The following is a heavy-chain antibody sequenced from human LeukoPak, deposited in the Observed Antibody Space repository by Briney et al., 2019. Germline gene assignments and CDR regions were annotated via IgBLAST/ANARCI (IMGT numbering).Heavy chain of an antibody. CDR1: GGSISSYY. J-gene: IGHJ4*02. V-gene: IGHV4-59*01. Sequence: SETLSLTCTVSGGSISSYYWSCIRQPPGKGLEWIGYIYYSGSTNYNPSLKSRVTISVDTSKNQFSLKLSSVTAPDTAVYYCARGAPSTYYDFWSGYYLDYWGPGTLVTVSS. CDR3: ARGAPSTYYDFWSGYYLDY. D-gene: IGHD3-3*01. CDR2: IYYSGST.